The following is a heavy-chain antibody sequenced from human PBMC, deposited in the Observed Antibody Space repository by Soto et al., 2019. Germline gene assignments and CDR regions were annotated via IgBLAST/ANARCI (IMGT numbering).Heavy chain of an antibody. V-gene: IGHV4-59*01. CDR3: ARDGLSETYFDY. J-gene: IGHJ4*02. Sequence: QVQLQESGPGLVKPSETLSLTCTVSGGSISSYYWSWIRQPPGKGLEWIGYIYYSGSTNYNPSLKSRVTISVDTSKNQFSLKLSSVTAADTAVYYCARDGLSETYFDYWGQGTLVTVSS. CDR1: GGSISSYY. CDR2: IYYSGST. D-gene: IGHD3-10*01.